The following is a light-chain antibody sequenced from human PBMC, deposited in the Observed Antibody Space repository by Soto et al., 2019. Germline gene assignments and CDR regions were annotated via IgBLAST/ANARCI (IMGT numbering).Light chain of an antibody. J-gene: IGKJ4*01. CDR2: GAS. V-gene: IGKV3-15*01. Sequence: EIVMTQSPATLSVSPGERVTLSCWASQSVSSSLAWYQQKPGQAPRLLIYGASTRATGIPARFTGSGSGTEFTRTISSLQSEDFAVYYCQQYNNWPAVTFGGGTKVEIK. CDR3: QQYNNWPAVT. CDR1: QSVSSS.